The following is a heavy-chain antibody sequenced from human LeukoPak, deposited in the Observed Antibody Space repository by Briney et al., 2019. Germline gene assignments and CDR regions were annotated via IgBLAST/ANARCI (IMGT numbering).Heavy chain of an antibody. V-gene: IGHV3-30*18. J-gene: IGHJ6*02. CDR2: ISYDGSNK. Sequence: GGSLRLSCAASGFTFSSYGMHWVRQAPGKGLEWVAVISYDGSNKYYADSVKGRFTISRDNSKNTLYLQMNSLRAEDMAVYYCAKVEQQLDYYYYGMDVWGQGTTVTVSS. D-gene: IGHD6-13*01. CDR1: GFTFSSYG. CDR3: AKVEQQLDYYYYGMDV.